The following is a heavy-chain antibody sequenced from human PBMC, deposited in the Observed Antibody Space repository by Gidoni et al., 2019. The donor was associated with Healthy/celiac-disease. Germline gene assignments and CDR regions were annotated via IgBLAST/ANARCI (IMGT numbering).Heavy chain of an antibody. D-gene: IGHD1-26*01. Sequence: QVQLVQSGAEVKKPGASVKVSCKVSGYTLTELSIHWVRQAPGKGLEWMGGFDPEDGETIYAQKFQGRVTMTEDTSTDTAYMDLSSLRSEDTAVYYCATGGEWELSRPWAYGWFDPWGQGTLVTVSS. CDR3: ATGGEWELSRPWAYGWFDP. CDR2: FDPEDGET. CDR1: GYTLTELS. V-gene: IGHV1-24*01. J-gene: IGHJ5*02.